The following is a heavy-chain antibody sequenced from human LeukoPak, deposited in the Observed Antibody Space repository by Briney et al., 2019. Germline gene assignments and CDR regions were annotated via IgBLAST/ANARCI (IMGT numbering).Heavy chain of an antibody. CDR2: ISYDGSNK. CDR3: AKDGSSGYSYYYGMDV. J-gene: IGHJ6*02. Sequence: GGSLRLSCAASGFTFSSYGMHWVRQGPGKGLEWVAVISYDGSNKYYADSVKGRFTISRDNSKNTLYLQMNSLRVEDTAVYYCAKDGSSGYSYYYGMDVWGQGTTVTVSS. V-gene: IGHV3-30*18. D-gene: IGHD3-22*01. CDR1: GFTFSSYG.